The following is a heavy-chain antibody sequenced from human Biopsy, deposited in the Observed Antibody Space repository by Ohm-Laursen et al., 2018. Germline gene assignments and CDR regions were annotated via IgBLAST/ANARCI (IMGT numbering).Heavy chain of an antibody. CDR2: VYYSGST. CDR1: GGSISSYY. Sequence: SDTLSLTCTVSGGSISSYYWTWIRQPPGKGLEWIGDVYYSGSTNRNPSLKSRVTILVDTSKNQFSLKLSSVTAADTAVFFCARLYRLDDYWNDDPPDAFDVWGQGTAVIVSP. V-gene: IGHV4-59*07. J-gene: IGHJ6*01. D-gene: IGHD3-3*01. CDR3: ARLYRLDDYWNDDPPDAFDV.